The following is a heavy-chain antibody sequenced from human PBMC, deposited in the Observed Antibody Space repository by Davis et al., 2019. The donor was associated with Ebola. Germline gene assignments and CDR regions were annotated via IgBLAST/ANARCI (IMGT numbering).Heavy chain of an antibody. CDR1: GGTFSSYS. CDR2: ISPIVGTP. J-gene: IGHJ2*01. V-gene: IGHV1-69*13. D-gene: IGHD2-15*01. CDR3: ARAAFYCTGGSCYSVEWYFDV. Sequence: SVKVSCKASGGTFSSYSISWVRQAPGQGLEWVGGISPIVGTPNYAQKLQDRVTITADASTSTVYMELNRLRSEDTAIYYCARAAFYCTGGSCYSVEWYFDVWGRGTPVTVSS.